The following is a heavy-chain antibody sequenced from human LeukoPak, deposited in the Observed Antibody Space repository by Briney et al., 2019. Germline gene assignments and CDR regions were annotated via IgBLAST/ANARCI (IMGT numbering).Heavy chain of an antibody. CDR1: GYTFTSYY. D-gene: IGHD6-19*01. V-gene: IGHV1-46*01. CDR2: INPSGGST. CDR3: ARGRGSGWYRSSSYYFDY. Sequence: ASVKVSCKASGYTFTSYYMHWVRQAPGQGLEWMGIINPSGGSTSYAQKFQGRVTMTRDTSTSTVYMELSSLRSEDTAVYYCARGRGSGWYRSSSYYFDYWGQGTLVTVSS. J-gene: IGHJ4*02.